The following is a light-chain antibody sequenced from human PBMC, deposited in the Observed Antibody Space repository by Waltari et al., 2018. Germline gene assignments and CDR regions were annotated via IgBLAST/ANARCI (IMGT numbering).Light chain of an antibody. CDR1: QIVLYSSNNKNH. CDR2: WAS. J-gene: IGKJ3*01. V-gene: IGKV4-1*01. Sequence: DIVMTQSPDSLAVSLGVRATINCKSSQIVLYSSNNKNHLAWYQQKPGQSPKLLIYWASTRESGVPDRFSGSGSGTDFTLTISSLQAEDVAVYYCQQYYATPRTFGPGTKVDIK. CDR3: QQYYATPRT.